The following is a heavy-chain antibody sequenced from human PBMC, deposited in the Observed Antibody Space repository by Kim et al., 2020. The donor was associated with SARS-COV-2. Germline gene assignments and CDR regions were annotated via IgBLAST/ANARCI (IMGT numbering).Heavy chain of an antibody. V-gene: IGHV4-39*07. CDR2: GKT. Sequence: GKTLYDPSLKSRVTLSIDKSNNQFFLRLTSVTAADTAVYFCVKVDEEFDNWGQGTLVTVSS. CDR3: VKVDEEFDN. J-gene: IGHJ4*02.